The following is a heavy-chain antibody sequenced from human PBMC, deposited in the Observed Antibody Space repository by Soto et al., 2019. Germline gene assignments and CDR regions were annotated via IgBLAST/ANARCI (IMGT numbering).Heavy chain of an antibody. Sequence: QVQLVESGGDLVKPGGSLRLSCAASGFPFSDYYMSWIRPAPGKGLEWVSSISSSSSDTNYAQSVKGRCTISRDNAKNSLHLQMNSLRAVDTAVYYCARRRPTGYYNYWGQGTLVTVSA. J-gene: IGHJ4*02. V-gene: IGHV3-11*05. CDR3: ARRRPTGYYNY. CDR2: ISSSSSDT. CDR1: GFPFSDYY. D-gene: IGHD3-9*01.